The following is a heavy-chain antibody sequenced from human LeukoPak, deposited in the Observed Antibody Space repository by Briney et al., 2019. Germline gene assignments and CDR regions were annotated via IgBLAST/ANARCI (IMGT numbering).Heavy chain of an antibody. Sequence: GGSLRLSCAASGFTFSGYWMSWVRQAPGKGLEWVANIKVDGSEKNYVDSVKGRLSISRDNAKNSLYLQMNSLRAEDTAVYYCARGGRNLDSWGQGTLVTVSS. J-gene: IGHJ4*02. CDR1: GFTFSGYW. D-gene: IGHD1-14*01. CDR2: IKVDGSEK. CDR3: ARGGRNLDS. V-gene: IGHV3-7*01.